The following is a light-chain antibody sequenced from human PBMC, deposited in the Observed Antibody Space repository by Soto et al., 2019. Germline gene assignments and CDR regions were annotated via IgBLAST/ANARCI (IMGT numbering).Light chain of an antibody. V-gene: IGLV7-43*01. CDR2: STS. CDR1: TGAVTSGYY. CDR3: LVYYDGAWV. J-gene: IGLJ3*02. Sequence: QAVVTQEPSLTVSPGGTVTLTCASSTGAVTSGYYTNWSQQKPEQSPRPLIYSTSNKHSWTPARFSGSLLGDRAALTLSGVQPEDEADYYCLVYYDGAWVFGGGTKLTVL.